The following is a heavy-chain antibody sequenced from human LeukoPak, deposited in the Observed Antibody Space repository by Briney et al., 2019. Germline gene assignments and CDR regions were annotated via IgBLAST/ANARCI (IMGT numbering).Heavy chain of an antibody. CDR1: GYSLSSGYY. D-gene: IGHD1-26*01. J-gene: IGHJ4*02. V-gene: IGHV4-38-2*01. CDR3: ARGGGSSWRFDS. Sequence: PSETLSLTCGVSGYSLSSGYYWGWIRQPPPKGRVWSGSIYPSGSTYYNPSLTSRVTIPVDTSKNQFSLKLSSVPAADTVVYYFARGGGSSWRFDSWGKGTLVTVSS. CDR2: IYPSGST.